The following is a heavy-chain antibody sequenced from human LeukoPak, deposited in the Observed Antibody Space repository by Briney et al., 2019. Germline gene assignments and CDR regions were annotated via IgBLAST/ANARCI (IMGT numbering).Heavy chain of an antibody. D-gene: IGHD2-21*01. V-gene: IGHV3-49*04. CDR2: IRSKTYCGAA. CDR3: TRVGIAIIGTAPVDY. CDR1: GFTFRDYA. Sequence: GGSRRLSCAASGFTFRDYAVSWVRQAPGQGLEWVGFIRSKTYCGAADYAPSVQGRFTIYRDDSKSIAYMKMNSLKIAHTAVYYCTRVGIAIIGTAPVDYWGQGTLVTVSS. J-gene: IGHJ4*02.